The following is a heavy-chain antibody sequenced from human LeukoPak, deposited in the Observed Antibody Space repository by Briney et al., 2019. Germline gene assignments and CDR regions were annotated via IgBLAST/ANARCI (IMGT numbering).Heavy chain of an antibody. V-gene: IGHV3-23*01. CDR2: ISGSGGST. CDR3: AKGEAKPAAYYYYYYMDV. J-gene: IGHJ6*03. D-gene: IGHD2-2*01. Sequence: PGGSLRLSCAASGFTFSSYAMSWVRQAPGKGLEWVSAISGSGGSTYYADSVKGRFTISRDNSKNTLYLQMNSLRAEDTAVYYCAKGEAKPAAYYYYYYMDVWGKGTTVTVSS. CDR1: GFTFSSYA.